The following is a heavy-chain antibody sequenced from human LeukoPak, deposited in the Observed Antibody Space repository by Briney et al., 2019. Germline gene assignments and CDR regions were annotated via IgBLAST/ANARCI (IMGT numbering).Heavy chain of an antibody. CDR3: ARGPRDGYNYDFGY. D-gene: IGHD5-24*01. J-gene: IGHJ4*02. Sequence: PSETLSLTCAVYGGSFSGYYWSWIRQPPGKGLEWIGEINHSGSTNYNPSLKSRVTISVDTSKNQFSLKLSSVTAADTAVYYCARGPRDGYNYDFGYWGQGTLVTVSS. V-gene: IGHV4-34*01. CDR2: INHSGST. CDR1: GGSFSGYY.